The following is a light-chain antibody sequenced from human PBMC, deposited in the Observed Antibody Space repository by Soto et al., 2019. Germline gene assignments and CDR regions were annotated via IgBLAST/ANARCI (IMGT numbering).Light chain of an antibody. CDR3: GSYTTSSTVV. CDR1: SSDTGGYNY. J-gene: IGLJ3*02. Sequence: QSALTQPASVSGSPGQSITISCTGTSSDTGGYNYVSWYQQHPGKAPKLIICEVSNRPSGVSYRFSGSKSGNTASLTISGLQAEDEADYYCGSYTTSSTVVFGGGTKLTVL. CDR2: EVS. V-gene: IGLV2-14*01.